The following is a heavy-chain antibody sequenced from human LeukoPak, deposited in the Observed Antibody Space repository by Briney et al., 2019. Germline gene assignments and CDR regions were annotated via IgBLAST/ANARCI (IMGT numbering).Heavy chain of an antibody. CDR2: INSDGSWT. Sequence: GGSLRLSCAASGFTVDSNYLSWVRQAPGKGLEWVSHINSDGSWTSYADSVKGRFTISKDNAKNTVYLQMNNLRAEDTAVYYCVSFYETYWGRGTLVTVSS. D-gene: IGHD2-2*01. J-gene: IGHJ4*02. CDR1: GFTVDSNY. V-gene: IGHV3-74*01. CDR3: VSFYETY.